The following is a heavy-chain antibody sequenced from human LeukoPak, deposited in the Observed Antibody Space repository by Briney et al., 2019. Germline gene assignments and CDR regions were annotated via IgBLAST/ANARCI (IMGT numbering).Heavy chain of an antibody. CDR2: INNVGNII. D-gene: IGHD1-7*01. Sequence: NTGGSLRLSCAVSGFTLTDKYMSWIRQAPGKGLEWVAYINNVGNIIYYADSVKGRFTISRDNAKNSLYLQMNSLRAEDTAVYYCASGGNWNYDNGAFDIWGQGTMVTVSS. CDR1: GFTLTDKY. V-gene: IGHV3-11*04. CDR3: ASGGNWNYDNGAFDI. J-gene: IGHJ3*02.